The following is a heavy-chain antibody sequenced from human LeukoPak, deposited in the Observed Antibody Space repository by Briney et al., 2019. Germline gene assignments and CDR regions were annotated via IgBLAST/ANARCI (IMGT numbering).Heavy chain of an antibody. V-gene: IGHV1-18*01. CDR2: ISAYNGNT. CDR1: GYTFTSYC. CDR3: AREDSSGYSDNWFDP. J-gene: IGHJ5*02. Sequence: ASVKVSCKASGYTFTSYCISWVRQAPGQGLEWMGWISAYNGNTNYAQKLQGRVTMTTDTSTSTAYMELRSLRSDDTAVYYCAREDSSGYSDNWFDPWGQGTLVTVSS. D-gene: IGHD3-22*01.